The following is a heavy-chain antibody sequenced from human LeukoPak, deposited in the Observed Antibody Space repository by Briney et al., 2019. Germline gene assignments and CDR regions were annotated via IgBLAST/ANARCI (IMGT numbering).Heavy chain of an antibody. J-gene: IGHJ6*03. V-gene: IGHV1-69*06. CDR1: GGTFSSYA. CDR3: ARAKFEVLRYFESYYYYMDV. CDR2: IIPIFGTA. Sequence: GASVKVSCKASGGTFSSYAISWVRQAPGQGLEWMGGIIPIFGTANYAQKFQGRVTITADKSTSTAYMELSSLRSEDTAVYYCARAKFEVLRYFESYYYYMDVWGKGTTVTVSS. D-gene: IGHD3-9*01.